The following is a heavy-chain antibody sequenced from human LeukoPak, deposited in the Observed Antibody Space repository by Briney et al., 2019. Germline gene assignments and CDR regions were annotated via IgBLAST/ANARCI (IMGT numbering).Heavy chain of an antibody. CDR2: LSPDGSSS. CDR1: GFTFSNYG. V-gene: IGHV3-74*03. Sequence: GGSLRLSCAASGFTFSNYGMHWVRQAPGKGLVWVSRLSPDGSSSMYADSVKGRFTVSRDNSKNTRYLQMNSLRADDTAVYYCPSSPSLGGNYWGFDYWGQGPLVTVSS. D-gene: IGHD1-26*01. J-gene: IGHJ4*02. CDR3: PSSPSLGGNYWGFDY.